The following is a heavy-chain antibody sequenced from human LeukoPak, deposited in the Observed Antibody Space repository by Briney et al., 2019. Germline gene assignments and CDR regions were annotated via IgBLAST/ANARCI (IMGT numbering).Heavy chain of an antibody. CDR1: GGSFSGHY. CDR2: IDHSGST. J-gene: IGHJ4*02. V-gene: IGHV4-34*01. D-gene: IGHD3-10*01. CDR3: ARPRYGSGSLDS. Sequence: PSETLSLTCAVYGGSFSGHYWTWIRQPPGKGLEWIGEIDHSGSTTYNPSLNSRVTISVDTSKNQFSLRLSSVIAADTAVYYCARPRYGSGSLDSWGQGTLVTVSS.